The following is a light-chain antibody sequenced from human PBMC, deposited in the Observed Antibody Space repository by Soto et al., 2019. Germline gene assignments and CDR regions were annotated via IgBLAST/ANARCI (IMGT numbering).Light chain of an antibody. CDR1: SSDVGTYKY. J-gene: IGLJ2*01. V-gene: IGLV2-14*03. CDR2: DVS. CDR3: SSYTTSSTLG. Sequence: QSALTQPASVSASPGQSITISCTGTSSDVGTYKYVSWYQHHPGKAPKLMIYDVSNRPSGVSNRFSGSKSGNTASLIVSGLQAEDEADYYGSSYTTSSTLGFCGGTKVTVL.